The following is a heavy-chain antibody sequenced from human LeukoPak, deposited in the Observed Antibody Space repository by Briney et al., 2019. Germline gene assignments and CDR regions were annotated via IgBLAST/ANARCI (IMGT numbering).Heavy chain of an antibody. CDR3: AGVSESGWYYFDY. V-gene: IGHV3-30*03. Sequence: GGSLRLSCAASGFTFSNFAMHWVRQAPGKGLQWVAVISFDGSNTYYADSVKGRFSISRDNSKDTLHLQMSSLRDEDTAVYFCAGVSESGWYYFDYWGQGTLVTVSS. CDR2: ISFDGSNT. CDR1: GFTFSNFA. D-gene: IGHD6-19*01. J-gene: IGHJ4*02.